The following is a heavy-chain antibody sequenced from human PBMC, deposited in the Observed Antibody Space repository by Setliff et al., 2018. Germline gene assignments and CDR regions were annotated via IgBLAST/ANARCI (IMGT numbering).Heavy chain of an antibody. J-gene: IGHJ4*02. CDR1: GASISSYY. CDR2: IYYGGTT. Sequence: SETLSLTCTVSGASISSYYWSWIRQPPGKGLGWIGYIYYGGTTNYNPSLKSRVSISLDTSKSQFSLRLSSLTAADTAVYYCARHRRDSSGNYFVGLYYFDYWGQGTPVTVSS. CDR3: ARHRRDSSGNYFVGLYYFDY. D-gene: IGHD3-22*01. V-gene: IGHV4-59*08.